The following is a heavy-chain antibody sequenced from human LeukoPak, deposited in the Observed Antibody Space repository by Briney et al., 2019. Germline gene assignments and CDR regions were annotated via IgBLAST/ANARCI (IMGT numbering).Heavy chain of an antibody. D-gene: IGHD2-15*01. CDR1: GGSLSGYY. V-gene: IGHV4-59*01. Sequence: SETLSLTCAVYGGSLSGYYWSWIRQPPGKGLEWIGYIYYSGSTNYNPSLKSRVTTSVDTSKNQFSLKLSSVTAADTAVYYCALCGGSCFVPVWGQGTLVTVSS. CDR3: ALCGGSCFVPV. CDR2: IYYSGST. J-gene: IGHJ4*02.